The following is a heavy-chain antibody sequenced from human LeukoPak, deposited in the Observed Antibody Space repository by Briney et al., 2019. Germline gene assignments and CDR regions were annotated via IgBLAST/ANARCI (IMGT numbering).Heavy chain of an antibody. CDR2: IYYSGST. CDR1: GGSISSSGYY. V-gene: IGHV4-39*02. CDR3: AREEATYYDFWSGYTGGSGRYYFDY. Sequence: SETLSLTCTVSGGSISSSGYYWGWIRQPPGKGLEWIASIYYSGSTYYNPSLKSRVTISVDTSKNQFSLKLSSVTAADTAVYYCAREEATYYDFWSGYTGGSGRYYFDYWGQGTLVTVSS. J-gene: IGHJ4*02. D-gene: IGHD3-3*01.